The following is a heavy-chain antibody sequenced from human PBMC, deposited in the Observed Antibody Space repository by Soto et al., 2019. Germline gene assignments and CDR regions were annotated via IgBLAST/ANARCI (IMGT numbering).Heavy chain of an antibody. D-gene: IGHD3-22*01. Sequence: SETLSLTCTVSGGSIRSAVYYWSWIRELPGKGLEWIGYIYYSGSTYYSPSLKSRATISLDTSKNQFSLRLSSVTAADTAVYYCARVLYDRRNIDYWGQGTLVTVSA. CDR2: IYYSGST. CDR3: ARVLYDRRNIDY. CDR1: GGSIRSAVYY. V-gene: IGHV4-31*03. J-gene: IGHJ4*02.